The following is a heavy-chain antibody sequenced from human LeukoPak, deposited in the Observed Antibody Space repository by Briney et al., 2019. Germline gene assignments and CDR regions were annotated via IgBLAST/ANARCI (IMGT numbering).Heavy chain of an antibody. D-gene: IGHD2-15*01. J-gene: IGHJ5*02. CDR2: INPNSGGT. CDR3: ATATTYCSGGSCYVGSWFDP. Sequence: ASVKVSCKASGYTFTGYYMHWVRQAPGQGLEWMGRINPNSGGTNYAQKFQGRVAMTRDTSISTAYMELGRLRSDDTAVYYCATATTYCSGGSCYVGSWFDPWGQGTLVTVSS. V-gene: IGHV1-2*06. CDR1: GYTFTGYY.